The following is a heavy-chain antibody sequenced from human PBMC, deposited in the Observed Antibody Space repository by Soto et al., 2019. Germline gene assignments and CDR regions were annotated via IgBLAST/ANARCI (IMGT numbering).Heavy chain of an antibody. J-gene: IGHJ5*02. V-gene: IGHV4-59*01. D-gene: IGHD3-10*02. CDR2: IYYSGTT. CDR3: ARGGCSSCRFDP. Sequence: SETLSLTCTVSGASISSNYWSWIRQPPGKGLEWIGYIYYSGTTKYNSSLKSRVAMSVDTSKNQFSLNLSSVTAADTAVYYCARGGCSSCRFDPWGQGTLVTVSS. CDR1: GASISSNY.